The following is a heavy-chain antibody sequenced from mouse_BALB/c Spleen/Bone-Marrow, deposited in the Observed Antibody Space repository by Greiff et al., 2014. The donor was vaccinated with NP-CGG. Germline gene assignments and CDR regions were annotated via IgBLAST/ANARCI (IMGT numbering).Heavy chain of an antibody. Sequence: EVMLVESGGGLVQPGGSLRLSCATSGFTFTDYYMSWVRQPPGKALEWLGFIRNKANGYTTEYSASVKGRFTISRDNSQSILYLQMNTLRAEDSATYYCARDRGYDLAWFAYWGQGTLVTVSA. V-gene: IGHV7-3*02. D-gene: IGHD2-14*01. CDR1: GFTFTDYY. J-gene: IGHJ3*01. CDR3: ARDRGYDLAWFAY. CDR2: IRNKANGYTT.